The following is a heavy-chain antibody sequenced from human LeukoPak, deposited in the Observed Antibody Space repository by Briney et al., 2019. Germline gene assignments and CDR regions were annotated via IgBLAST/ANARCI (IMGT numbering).Heavy chain of an antibody. CDR2: IWYDGSNK. Sequence: PGGSLRLSCAASGFTFSSYGMHWVRQAPGKGLEWVAVIWYDGSNKYYADSVKGRFTISRDNSKNTLYLQMNSLRAEDTAVYYCARDAKGWFGELSCWFDPWGQGTLVTVSS. CDR1: GFTFSSYG. D-gene: IGHD3-10*01. V-gene: IGHV3-33*01. J-gene: IGHJ5*02. CDR3: ARDAKGWFGELSCWFDP.